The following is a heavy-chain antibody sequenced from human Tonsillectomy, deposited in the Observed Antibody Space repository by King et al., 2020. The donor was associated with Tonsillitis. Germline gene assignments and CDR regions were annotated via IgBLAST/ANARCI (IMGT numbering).Heavy chain of an antibody. J-gene: IGHJ2*01. CDR2: INPKSGGT. V-gene: IGHV1-2*02. D-gene: IGHD3-22*01. Sequence: VQLVESGAEVKKPGASVKVSCKASGYTFTGYYMHWVRQAPGQGLEWMGWINPKSGGTNYAQKFQGRVTMTRDTAISTAYMELSRLKSDDTAVYFCARDPHSYDSLGFYHGYFDLWGRGTLVTVSS. CDR3: ARDPHSYDSLGFYHGYFDL. CDR1: GYTFTGYY.